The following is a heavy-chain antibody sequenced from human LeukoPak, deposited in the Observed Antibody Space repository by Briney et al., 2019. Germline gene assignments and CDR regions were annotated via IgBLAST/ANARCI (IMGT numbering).Heavy chain of an antibody. V-gene: IGHV4-39*01. J-gene: IGHJ6*03. CDR2: IYYSGST. D-gene: IGHD3-10*01. CDR1: GGSISSSSYY. Sequence: SETLSLTCTVSGGSISSSSYYWGWLRQPPGKGLQWIGSIYYSGSTYYNPSPKSPFTISVHTTNNLFTVKLSSATAADTAVYYCARLAVRGVIIYYYYYYMDVWGKETTVTVSS. CDR3: ARLAVRGVIIYYYYYYMDV.